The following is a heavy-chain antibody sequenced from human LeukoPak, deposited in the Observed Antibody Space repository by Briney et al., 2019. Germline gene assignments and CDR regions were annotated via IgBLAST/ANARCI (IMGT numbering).Heavy chain of an antibody. V-gene: IGHV1-18*01. J-gene: IGHJ6*02. Sequence: ASVKVSCKASGYTFTRYGISWVRQAPGQGLEWMGWISAYNGKTNYAQKLQGRVTMTTDTSTSTAYMELSSLRSDDTAVYYCARGSRNWNYGDVWGQGTTVTVSS. CDR3: ARGSRNWNYGDV. D-gene: IGHD1-7*01. CDR2: ISAYNGKT. CDR1: GYTFTRYG.